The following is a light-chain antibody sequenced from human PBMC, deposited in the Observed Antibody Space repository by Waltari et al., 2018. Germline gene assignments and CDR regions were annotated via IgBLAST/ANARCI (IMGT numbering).Light chain of an antibody. V-gene: IGKV3-11*01. CDR2: DTS. CDR3: QQRRDWPLT. J-gene: IGKJ4*01. Sequence: DIVLTQSPAILSLSPGERASLSCRASQSVTNYLAWYQQKPGQAPRLLIYDTSNRATGIPARFSGSGFGTDFTLTISSLEPEDFAVYYWQQRRDWPLTFGGGTKVEIK. CDR1: QSVTNY.